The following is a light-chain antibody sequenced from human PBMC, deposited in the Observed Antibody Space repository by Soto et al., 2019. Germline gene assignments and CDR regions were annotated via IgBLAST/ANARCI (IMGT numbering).Light chain of an antibody. CDR1: QSVSSNY. CDR3: QQFGSSAWT. V-gene: IGKV3-20*01. CDR2: GAS. Sequence: EIVLTQSPGTLSLSPGERATVSCRASQSVSSNYLAWYQQKPGQAPRLLIQGASSRATGIPDRFSGSGSGTDFTLTISRLEPEDFAVYYCQQFGSSAWTFGQGTRVEIK. J-gene: IGKJ1*01.